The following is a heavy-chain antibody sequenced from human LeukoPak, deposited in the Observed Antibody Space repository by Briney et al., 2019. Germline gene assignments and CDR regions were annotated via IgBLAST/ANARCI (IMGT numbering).Heavy chain of an antibody. V-gene: IGHV3-48*03. Sequence: PGGSLRLSCAASGFTFSSYEMNWVRQAPGKGLEWVSYISSSGSTIYYADSVKGRFTISRDNAKNSLYLQMNSLRVEDTAFYFCARGLFGVAKSVDYWGQGTLVTVSS. D-gene: IGHD3-3*01. CDR1: GFTFSSYE. CDR2: ISSSGSTI. J-gene: IGHJ4*02. CDR3: ARGLFGVAKSVDY.